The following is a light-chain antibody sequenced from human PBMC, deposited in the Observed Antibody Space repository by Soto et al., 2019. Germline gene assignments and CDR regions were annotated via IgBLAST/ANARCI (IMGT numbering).Light chain of an antibody. J-gene: IGLJ1*01. V-gene: IGLV2-14*01. CDR3: KSYTTTSTYV. CDR2: DVS. Sequence: QSVLTQPASVSGSPGQSIAISCTGTSSDVGAYNYVSWYQQPPGKAPKLMIYDVSNRPSGVSDRFSGSKSGNTASLTISGLQTEDEADYYCKSYTTTSTYVFGTGTKATVL. CDR1: SSDVGAYNY.